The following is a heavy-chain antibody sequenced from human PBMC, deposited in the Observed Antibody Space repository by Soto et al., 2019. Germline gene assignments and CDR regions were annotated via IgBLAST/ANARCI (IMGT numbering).Heavy chain of an antibody. D-gene: IGHD4-17*01. V-gene: IGHV4-59*01. Sequence: SETLSLTCTVSGGSISSYYWIWIRQPPGKGLEWIGYIYYSGSTNYNPSLKSRVTISVDTSKNQFSLKLSSVTAADTAVYYCARDYGDNNWFDPWGQGTLVTVSS. J-gene: IGHJ5*02. CDR3: ARDYGDNNWFDP. CDR1: GGSISSYY. CDR2: IYYSGST.